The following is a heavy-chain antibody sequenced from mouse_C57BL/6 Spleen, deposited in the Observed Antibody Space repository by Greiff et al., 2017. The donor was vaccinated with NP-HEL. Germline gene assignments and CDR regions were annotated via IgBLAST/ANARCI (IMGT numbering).Heavy chain of an antibody. CDR3: ARDDGYYVGY. D-gene: IGHD2-3*01. CDR2: ISDGGSYT. J-gene: IGHJ2*01. CDR1: GFTFSSYA. Sequence: EVKVEESGGGLVKPGGSLELSCAASGFTFSSYAMSWVRQTPEKRLEWVATISDGGSYTYYPDNVKGRFTISRDNAKNNLYLQMSHLKSEDTAMYYCARDDGYYVGYWGQGTTLTVSS. V-gene: IGHV5-4*01.